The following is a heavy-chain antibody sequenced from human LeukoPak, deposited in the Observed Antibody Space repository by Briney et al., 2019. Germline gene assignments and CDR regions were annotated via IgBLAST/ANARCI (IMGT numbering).Heavy chain of an antibody. CDR1: GGSFSGYY. D-gene: IGHD1-26*01. J-gene: IGHJ3*02. V-gene: IGHV4-34*01. CDR3: ARVLVGGSYYEKWHAFDI. Sequence: SETLSLACAVYGGSFSGYYLSWIRQPPGKGLEWIGEINHSGSTNYNPSLKSRVTISVDTSKNQFSLKLSSVTAADTAVYYCARVLVGGSYYEKWHAFDIWGQATMVTVSS. CDR2: INHSGST.